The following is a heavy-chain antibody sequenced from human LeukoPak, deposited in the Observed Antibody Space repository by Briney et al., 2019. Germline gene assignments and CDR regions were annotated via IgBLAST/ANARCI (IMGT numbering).Heavy chain of an antibody. J-gene: IGHJ4*02. CDR3: ARDYDTSGSYFDFFDY. CDR1: GFTFSTYA. CDR2: ISYDGSKR. D-gene: IGHD3-22*01. Sequence: GGSLRLSCATSGFTFSTYAVHWVRQAPGKGLEWVAVISYDGSKRYYADSVKGRFTISRDNSKNAFLQMNSLRAEDTAVYYCARDYDTSGSYFDFFDYWGQGTLVTVSS. V-gene: IGHV3-30-3*01.